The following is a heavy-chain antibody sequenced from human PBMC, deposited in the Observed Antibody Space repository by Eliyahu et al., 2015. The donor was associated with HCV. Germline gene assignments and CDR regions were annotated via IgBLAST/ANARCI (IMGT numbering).Heavy chain of an antibody. V-gene: IGHV3-23*01. D-gene: IGHD6-6*01. Sequence: EVQLLESGGGLVQPGGSLXLSCXASGFTFSXYAMSWVPQAPGKGLEWVSAISGSGGSAYYADSVKGRFTFSRDNSKNTLYLQMNSLRAEDTAVYYCAKDRGMAARPYYFDYWGQGTLVTVSS. CDR1: GFTFSXYA. J-gene: IGHJ4*02. CDR3: AKDRGMAARPYYFDY. CDR2: ISGSGGSA.